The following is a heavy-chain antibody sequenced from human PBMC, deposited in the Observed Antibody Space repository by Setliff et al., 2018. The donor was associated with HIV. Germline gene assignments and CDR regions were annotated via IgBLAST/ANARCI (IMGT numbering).Heavy chain of an antibody. Sequence: SETLSLTCAVSGYSISSGYYWGWIRQPPGKGLEWIGSIYHSGSTYYNPSLKSRVTISVDTSKNQFSLRAEDTAVYYCARDRDGRGDTFDIWGQGTMVTVSS. CDR3: ARDRDGRGDTFDI. CDR1: GYSISSGYY. D-gene: IGHD1-26*01. CDR2: IYHSGST. V-gene: IGHV4-38-2*02. J-gene: IGHJ3*02.